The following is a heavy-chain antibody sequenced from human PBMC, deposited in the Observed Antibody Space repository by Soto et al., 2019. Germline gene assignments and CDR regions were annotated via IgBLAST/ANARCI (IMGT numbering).Heavy chain of an antibody. CDR2: IYYSGST. V-gene: IGHV4-59*08. CDR1: GDSINNYY. Sequence: SETLSITCTVSGDSINNYYWSWVRRPPGKGLEWLGYIYYSGSTKYNPSLKSRVTISVDTSKNQFSLKLGSVTAADTAVYFCARSVYYSSYHYDLKSFWGSGTT. J-gene: IGHJ6*03. D-gene: IGHD4-4*01. CDR3: ARSVYYSSYHYDLKSF.